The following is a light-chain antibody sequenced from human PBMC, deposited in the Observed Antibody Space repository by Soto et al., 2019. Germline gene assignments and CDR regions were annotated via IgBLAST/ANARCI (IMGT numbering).Light chain of an antibody. CDR3: QQYNKWPFT. J-gene: IGKJ3*01. Sequence: EIEMTQSPASLSFSPWASATLSCRASQSVGSKIAWYQQKPGQAPRLLIYGASTRATAIPARISGSGSGTEFTLTISSLQSEDFAVYSCQQYNKWPFTLGPGPKVDI. CDR2: GAS. CDR1: QSVGSK. V-gene: IGKV3-15*01.